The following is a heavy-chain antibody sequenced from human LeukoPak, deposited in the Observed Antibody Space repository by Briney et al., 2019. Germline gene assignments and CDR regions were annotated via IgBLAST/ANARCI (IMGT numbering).Heavy chain of an antibody. CDR2: IYYSGSA. CDR3: ARVDSTGHYYLDY. J-gene: IGHJ4*02. V-gene: IGHV4-59*01. D-gene: IGHD3-22*01. CDR1: GVSISSYY. Sequence: SETLSLTCTVSGVSISSYYWSWIRQPPGKGLEWIGYIYYSGSASYNPSLKSRVTISVDTSKNQFSLKLSSVTAADTAVYYCARVDSTGHYYLDYWGQGTLVTVSS.